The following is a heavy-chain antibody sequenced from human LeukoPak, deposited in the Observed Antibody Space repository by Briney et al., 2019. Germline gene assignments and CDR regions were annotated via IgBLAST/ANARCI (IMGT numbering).Heavy chain of an antibody. CDR3: ARVLADGYSDY. D-gene: IGHD5-24*01. V-gene: IGHV4-61*03. CDR2: IYYSGST. Sequence: PSQTLSLTCTVSGGSISSGGYYWSWIRQPPGKGLEWIGYIYYSGSTKYNPSLKSRVTISVDTSKNHFSLNLSSVTAADTAVYYCARVLADGYSDYWGQGTLVTVSS. CDR1: GGSISSGGYY. J-gene: IGHJ4*02.